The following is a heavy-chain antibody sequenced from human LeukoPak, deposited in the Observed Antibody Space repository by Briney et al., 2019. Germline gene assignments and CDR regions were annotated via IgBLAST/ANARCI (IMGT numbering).Heavy chain of an antibody. D-gene: IGHD3-22*01. Sequence: SETLSLTCTVSGGFISSYYWSWIRQPPGRGLEWSGYIYYSGSTNYNPSLKSRVTISVDTSKNQFSLKLSSVTAADTAVYYCARHKRRHYYDSSGYLDYWGQGTLVTVSS. CDR3: ARHKRRHYYDSSGYLDY. J-gene: IGHJ4*02. CDR1: GGFISSYY. V-gene: IGHV4-59*08. CDR2: IYYSGST.